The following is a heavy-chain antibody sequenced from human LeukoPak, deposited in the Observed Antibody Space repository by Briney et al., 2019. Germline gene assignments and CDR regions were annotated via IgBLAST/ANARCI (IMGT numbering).Heavy chain of an antibody. V-gene: IGHV3-7*01. J-gene: IGHJ6*02. CDR3: ARGVFYGMDV. CDR1: GFTFSNYW. CDR2: MNIDGSEK. Sequence: GGSLRLSCAASGFTFSNYWMGWVRQAPGKRPEWVANMNIDGSEKYYADSVKGRFTISRDNARNSVYLQMNSLRAEDTAVYYCARGVFYGMDVWGQGTTVTVSS.